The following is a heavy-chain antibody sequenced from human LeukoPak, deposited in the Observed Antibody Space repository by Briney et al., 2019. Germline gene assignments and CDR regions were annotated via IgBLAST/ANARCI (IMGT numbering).Heavy chain of an antibody. CDR3: ARGPPPYSWYGDYESRKYFQH. CDR1: GGSISSGGYS. J-gene: IGHJ1*01. D-gene: IGHD4-17*01. CDR2: IYHSGST. V-gene: IGHV4-30-2*01. Sequence: KSSETLSLTCAVSGGSISSGGYSWSWIRQPPGKGLEWIGYIYHSGSTYYNPSLKSRVTISVDRPKNQFSLKLSSVTAADTAVYYCARGPPPYSWYGDYESRKYFQHWGQGTLVTVSS.